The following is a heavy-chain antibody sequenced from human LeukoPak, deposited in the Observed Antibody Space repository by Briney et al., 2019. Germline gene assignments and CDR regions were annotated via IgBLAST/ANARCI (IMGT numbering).Heavy chain of an antibody. Sequence: GGSLRLSCAASGFTFSNAWMSWVRQAPGKGLEWVGRIKSKTDGGTTDYAAPVKGRFTISRDDSKNTLYLQMNSLKTEDTAAYYCTTVRKYYYGSGSYYVDYWGQGTLVTVSS. CDR2: IKSKTDGGTT. CDR3: TTVRKYYYGSGSYYVDY. J-gene: IGHJ4*02. CDR1: GFTFSNAW. V-gene: IGHV3-15*01. D-gene: IGHD3-10*01.